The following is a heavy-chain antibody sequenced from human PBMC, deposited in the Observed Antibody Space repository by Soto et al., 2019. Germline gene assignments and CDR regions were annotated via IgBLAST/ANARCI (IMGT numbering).Heavy chain of an antibody. CDR2: MSYDGSNK. CDR1: GFTFSNYA. V-gene: IGHV3-30-3*01. J-gene: IGHJ4*02. Sequence: QVQLVESGGGVVQPGRSLRLSCAASGFTFSNYAMHWVRQAPGKGLEWVAVMSYDGSNKYYADSVKGRFTISRDNSKNALYLQMNSLRAEDTAVYYCARSRSQGPRIAVAGNGAYYFDCWGQGTLITVSS. CDR3: ARSRSQGPRIAVAGNGAYYFDC. D-gene: IGHD6-19*01.